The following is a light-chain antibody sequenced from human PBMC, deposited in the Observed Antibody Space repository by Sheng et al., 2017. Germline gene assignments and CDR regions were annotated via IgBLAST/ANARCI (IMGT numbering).Light chain of an antibody. CDR1: QGISRW. CDR3: QQSYSTPYT. J-gene: IGKJ2*01. CDR2: GAS. Sequence: DIQMTQSPSSLSASVGDRVTITCRASQGISRWLAWYQQRPGKVPKVLIYGASILQSGVPSRFSGSESGTDFTLTISSLQPEDFATYYCQQSYSTPYTFGQGTKLEIK. V-gene: IGKV1D-12*01.